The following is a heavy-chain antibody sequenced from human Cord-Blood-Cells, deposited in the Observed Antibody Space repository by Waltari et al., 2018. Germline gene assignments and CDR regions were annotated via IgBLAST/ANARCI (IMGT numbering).Heavy chain of an antibody. CDR3: ASRTGSYYYYYYMDV. J-gene: IGHJ6*03. D-gene: IGHD1-26*01. CDR1: AGTFSSHA. CDR2: IIPIFGTE. Sequence: QVQLVQSGAAVKKPGSSVKVSCKASAGTFSSHALSWVRQAPGQVLEWMGGIIPIFGTENYAQKFQGRVTITADESTSTAYMELSSLRSEDTAVYYCASRTGSYYYYYYMDVWGKGTTVTVSS. V-gene: IGHV1-69*01.